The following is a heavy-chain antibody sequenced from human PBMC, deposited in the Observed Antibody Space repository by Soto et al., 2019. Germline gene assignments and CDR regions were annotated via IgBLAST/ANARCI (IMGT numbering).Heavy chain of an antibody. V-gene: IGHV1-69*06. CDR3: ARGGVAARCFSWFDA. CDR1: GGTFSSYA. J-gene: IGHJ5*02. Sequence: ASVKVSCKASGGTFSSYAISWVRQAPGQGLEWMGGIIPIFGTANYAQKFQGRVTITADKSTSTAYMELSSLRSEDTAVYYCARGGVAARCFSWFDAWGQGTMVTVSS. CDR2: IIPIFGTA. D-gene: IGHD6-6*01.